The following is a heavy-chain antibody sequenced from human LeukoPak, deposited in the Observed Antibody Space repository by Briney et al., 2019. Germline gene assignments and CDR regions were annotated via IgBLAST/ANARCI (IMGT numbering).Heavy chain of an antibody. CDR1: RFTFSTYW. J-gene: IGHJ4*02. CDR2: IKPDGSEK. CDR3: VGGDYFDY. Sequence: GGSLRLSCAASRFTFSTYWMSWVRQALGKGLEWVANIKPDGSEKYYVDSVKGRFTISRDNTKNSLYLQMNRLRAEDTAVYYCVGGDYFDYWGQGTLVTVSS. V-gene: IGHV3-7*04.